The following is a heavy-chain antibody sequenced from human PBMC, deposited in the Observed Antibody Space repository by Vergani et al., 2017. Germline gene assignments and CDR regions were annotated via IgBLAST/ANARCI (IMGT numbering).Heavy chain of an antibody. J-gene: IGHJ4*02. CDR2: IDAGNGNT. Sequence: QVQLVQSGTEVKKPGASVKVSCKASGYTFTSHVMHWVRQAPGQRLGWMAWIDAGNGNTKYAQKFQGRVTITRDTSASTAYMELSSLRSEDTAVYYCATRVAVAGGFDYWGQGTLVTVSS. CDR3: ATRVAVAGGFDY. CDR1: GYTFTSHV. V-gene: IGHV1-3*01. D-gene: IGHD6-19*01.